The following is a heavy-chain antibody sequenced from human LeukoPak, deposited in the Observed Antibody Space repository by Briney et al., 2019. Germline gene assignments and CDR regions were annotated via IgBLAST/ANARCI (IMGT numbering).Heavy chain of an antibody. Sequence: SETLSLTCTVSGGPISTYYWSWIRQPPGKGLEWIGYIFYSGSTSYNPSLESRVSMSVDTSKNQFSLNLSSVTAADTAVYYCARRGYFDCWGQGALVTVSS. V-gene: IGHV4-59*08. J-gene: IGHJ4*02. CDR1: GGPISTYY. CDR3: ARRGYFDC. CDR2: IFYSGST.